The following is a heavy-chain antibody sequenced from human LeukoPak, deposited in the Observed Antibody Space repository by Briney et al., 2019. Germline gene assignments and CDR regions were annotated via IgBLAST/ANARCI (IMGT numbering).Heavy chain of an antibody. CDR3: AKSPITMIVVVIFDY. J-gene: IGHJ4*02. Sequence: GRSLRLSCAASGFTFRSYGMHWVRQAPGKGLEWVAVISYDGSNKYYADSVKGRFTISRDNSKNTLYLQMNSLRAEDTAVYYCAKSPITMIVVVIFDYWAREPWSPSPQ. CDR2: ISYDGSNK. D-gene: IGHD3-22*01. V-gene: IGHV3-30*18. CDR1: GFTFRSYG.